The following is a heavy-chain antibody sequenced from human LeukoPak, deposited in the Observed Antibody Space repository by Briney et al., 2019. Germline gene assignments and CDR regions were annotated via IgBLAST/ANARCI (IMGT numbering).Heavy chain of an antibody. CDR1: GGTFSSYA. D-gene: IGHD3-3*01. CDR2: IIPIFGTA. J-gene: IGHJ3*02. V-gene: IGHV1-69*05. Sequence: GASVKVSCKASGGTFSSYAISWVRQAPGQGLEWMGGIIPIFGTANYAQKLQGRVTITTDEYTRTAYMEVSRLRSEDTAVYYCARDRYYDFWSGSPHPGAFDIWGQGTMVTVSS. CDR3: ARDRYYDFWSGSPHPGAFDI.